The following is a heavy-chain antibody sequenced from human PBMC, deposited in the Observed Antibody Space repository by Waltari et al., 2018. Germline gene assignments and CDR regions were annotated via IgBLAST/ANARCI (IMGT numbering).Heavy chain of an antibody. CDR2: NSTDGRIT. CDR1: GITFSSYW. D-gene: IGHD2-15*01. CDR3: TRGVAEGFDP. Sequence: EVQLVESGGDLVQPGGSLRLSCAASGITFSSYWMHWVRQAPGTGLVWVSRNSTDGRITIYADSVRGRFTSSRDNAKNTLYLQMNSLRVDDSAVYYCTRGVAEGFDPWGQGTLVTVSS. J-gene: IGHJ5*02. V-gene: IGHV3-74*01.